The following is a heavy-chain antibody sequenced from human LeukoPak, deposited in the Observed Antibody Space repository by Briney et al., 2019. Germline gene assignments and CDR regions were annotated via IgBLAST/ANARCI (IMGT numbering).Heavy chain of an antibody. V-gene: IGHV1-2*02. CDR2: INPNSGGT. CDR1: GYTFTGYS. D-gene: IGHD6-13*01. J-gene: IGHJ6*03. Sequence: ASVKVSCKASGYTFTGYSIHWVRQAPGQGLEWMGWINPNSGGTNYAQKFQGRVTMTRDTSISTAYMELSRLRSDDTAVYYCTRTTEAHSWQTRYYSYYMDVWGKGTTVTVSS. CDR3: TRTTEAHSWQTRYYSYYMDV.